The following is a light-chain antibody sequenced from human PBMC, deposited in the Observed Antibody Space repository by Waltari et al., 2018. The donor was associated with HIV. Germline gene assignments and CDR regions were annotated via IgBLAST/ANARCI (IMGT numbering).Light chain of an antibody. J-gene: IGLJ1*01. V-gene: IGLV2-14*03. CDR2: DVS. CDR1: SSDVGGYNS. CDR3: KSKTSSSTPCV. Sequence: QSALTQPASVSGSPGQSITISCTGTSSDVGGYNSVAWYQQHPGKAPKLTIYDVSNRPSGVPYRFSGSKSGNTASLTISGLQAEDEADYYCKSKTSSSTPCVFGTGTKVTVL.